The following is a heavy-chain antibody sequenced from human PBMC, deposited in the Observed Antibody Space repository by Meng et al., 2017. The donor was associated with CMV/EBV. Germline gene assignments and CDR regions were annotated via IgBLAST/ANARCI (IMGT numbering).Heavy chain of an antibody. J-gene: IGHJ5*02. D-gene: IGHD1-7*01. CDR3: AARRTGTSSGWFDP. CDR1: GYSFTSYW. V-gene: IGHV5-51*01. Sequence: GRSLRLSCKGSGYSFTSYWIGWVRQMPGKGLEWMGIIYPGDSDTRYSPSFQGQVTISADKSISTAYLQWSSLKASDTAMYYCAARRTGTSSGWFDPWGQGTLVTVSS. CDR2: IYPGDSDT.